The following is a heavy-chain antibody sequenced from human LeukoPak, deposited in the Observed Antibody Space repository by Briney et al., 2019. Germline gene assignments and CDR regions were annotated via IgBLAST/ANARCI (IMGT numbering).Heavy chain of an antibody. CDR2: ISAYNGNT. Sequence: ASVKVSCKASGYTFTSYAMNWVRQAPGQGLEWMGWISAYNGNTNYAQKLQGRVTMTTDTSTSTAYMELRSLRSDDTAVYYCARDPRSWDYYDSSGPYWFDPWGQGTLVTVSS. V-gene: IGHV1-18*01. CDR1: GYTFTSYA. J-gene: IGHJ5*02. CDR3: ARDPRSWDYYDSSGPYWFDP. D-gene: IGHD3-22*01.